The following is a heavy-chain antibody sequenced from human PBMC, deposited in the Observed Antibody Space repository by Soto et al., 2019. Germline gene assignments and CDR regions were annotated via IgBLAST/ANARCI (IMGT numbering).Heavy chain of an antibody. CDR1: GYSFTSYW. CDR3: ARRLEGYDFWSGPQDYYGMDV. D-gene: IGHD3-3*01. CDR2: IYPGDSDT. J-gene: IGHJ6*02. V-gene: IGHV5-51*01. Sequence: GESQKISSKGSGYSFTSYWIGWVRQMPGKGLEWMGIIYPGDSDTRYSPSFQGQVTISADKSISTAYLQWSSLKASDTAMYYCARRLEGYDFWSGPQDYYGMDVWGQGTTVTVSS.